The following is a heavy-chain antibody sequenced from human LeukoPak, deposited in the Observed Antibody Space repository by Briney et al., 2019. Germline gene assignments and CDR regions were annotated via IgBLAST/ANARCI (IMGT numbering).Heavy chain of an antibody. CDR1: GGSISSSNR. CDR3: ASWASIKNHAVRGAEHPTRDAFDI. J-gene: IGHJ3*02. V-gene: IGHV4-4*02. CDR2: IYHSGST. D-gene: IGHD3-10*01. Sequence: SETLSLTCAVSGGSISSSNRWSWVRQPPGKGLEWIGEIYHSGSTNYNPSLKSRVTISVDKSKNQFSLKLSSVTAADTAVYYCASWASIKNHAVRGAEHPTRDAFDIWGQGTMVTVSS.